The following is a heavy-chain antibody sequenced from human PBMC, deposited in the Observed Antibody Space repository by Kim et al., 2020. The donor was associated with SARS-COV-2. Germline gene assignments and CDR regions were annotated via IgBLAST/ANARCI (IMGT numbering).Heavy chain of an antibody. CDR1: GGSISSGDYY. J-gene: IGHJ4*02. CDR2: IYYSGST. Sequence: SETLSLTCTVSGGSISSGDYYWSWIRQPPGKGLEWIGYIYYSGSTYYNPSLKSRVTISVDTSKNQFSLKLSSVTAADTAVYYCARDGGDYYDSRLDCWGQGTLVTVSS. D-gene: IGHD3-22*01. CDR3: ARDGGDYYDSRLDC. V-gene: IGHV4-30-4*01.